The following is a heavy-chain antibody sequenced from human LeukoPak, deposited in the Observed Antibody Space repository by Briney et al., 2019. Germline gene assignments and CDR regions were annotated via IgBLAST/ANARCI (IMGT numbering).Heavy chain of an antibody. CDR2: IYYSGST. J-gene: IGHJ6*03. Sequence: SETLSLTCTVSGGSISSYYWSWIRQPPGKGLEWIGYIYYSGSTNYNPSLKSRVTISVGTSKNQFSLKLSSVTAADTAVYYCARSQIYYYYMDVWGKGTTVTISS. CDR1: GGSISSYY. CDR3: ARSQIYYYYMDV. V-gene: IGHV4-59*01.